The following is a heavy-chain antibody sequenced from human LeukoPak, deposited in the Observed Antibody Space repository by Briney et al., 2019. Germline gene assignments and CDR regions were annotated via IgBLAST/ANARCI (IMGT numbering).Heavy chain of an antibody. CDR1: GFTFDDYT. J-gene: IGHJ4*02. D-gene: IGHD5-18*01. CDR3: AKADTTLDPFDH. V-gene: IGHV3-43*01. CDR2: ISWDAGRT. Sequence: GGSLRLSCAASGFTFDDYTMHWVRQAPGKGLEWVSLISWDAGRTYYADSVKGRFTISRDNSKNSLYLQMNGLRTEDTALYYCAKADTTLDPFDHWGQGTLVTVSS.